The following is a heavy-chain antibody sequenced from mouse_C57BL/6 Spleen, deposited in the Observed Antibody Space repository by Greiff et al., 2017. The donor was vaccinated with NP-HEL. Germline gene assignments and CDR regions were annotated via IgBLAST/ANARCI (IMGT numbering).Heavy chain of an antibody. V-gene: IGHV3-6*01. J-gene: IGHJ1*03. D-gene: IGHD1-1*01. CDR1: GYSITSGYY. CDR3: AKRDGSSPYWYFDV. CDR2: ISYDGSN. Sequence: VQLKESGPGLVKPSQSLSLTCSVTGYSITSGYYWNWIRQFPGNKLEWMGYISYDGSNNYNPSLKNRISITRDTSKNQFFLKLNSVTTEDTATYYCAKRDGSSPYWYFDVWGTGTTVTVSS.